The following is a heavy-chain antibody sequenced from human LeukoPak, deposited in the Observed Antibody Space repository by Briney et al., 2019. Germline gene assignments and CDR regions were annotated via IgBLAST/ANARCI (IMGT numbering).Heavy chain of an antibody. CDR2: ISYSGNT. V-gene: IGHV4-31*03. D-gene: IGHD5-12*01. J-gene: IGHJ4*02. Sequence: SQTLSLTCTVSGGSISRGGYYWSWIRQHPGKGLEWIGYISYSGNTYYNPSLKSRVTISVDTSKNQFSLYLSSVTAADTAVYYCAAWDSGYPSDDWGQGTLVTVSS. CDR3: AAWDSGYPSDD. CDR1: GGSISRGGYY.